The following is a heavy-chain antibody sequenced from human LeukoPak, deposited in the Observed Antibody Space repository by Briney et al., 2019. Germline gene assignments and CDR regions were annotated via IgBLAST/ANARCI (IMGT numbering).Heavy chain of an antibody. CDR2: MNPNSGNT. V-gene: IGHV1-8*01. D-gene: IGHD6-19*01. Sequence: ASVKVSCKASGYTFTSYDINWVRQATGQGLEWMGWMNPNSGNTGYAQKFQGRVTMTRNTSISTAYMELSSLRSEDTAAYYCARAGGSGWWYPRSSEDYNWFDPWGQGTLVTVSS. CDR3: ARAGGSGWWYPRSSEDYNWFDP. J-gene: IGHJ5*02. CDR1: GYTFTSYD.